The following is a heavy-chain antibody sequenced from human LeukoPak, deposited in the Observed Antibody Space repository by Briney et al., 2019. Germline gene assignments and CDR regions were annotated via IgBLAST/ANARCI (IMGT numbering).Heavy chain of an antibody. CDR1: GFTFSSYW. CDR2: ISYDGSNK. V-gene: IGHV3-30-3*01. Sequence: GGSLRLSCAASGFTFSSYWMNWARQAPGKGLEWVAVISYDGSNKYYADSVKGRFTISRDNSKNTLYLQMNGLRAEDTAVYYCARDQLLYDYWGQGTLVTVSS. D-gene: IGHD2-2*02. J-gene: IGHJ4*02. CDR3: ARDQLLYDY.